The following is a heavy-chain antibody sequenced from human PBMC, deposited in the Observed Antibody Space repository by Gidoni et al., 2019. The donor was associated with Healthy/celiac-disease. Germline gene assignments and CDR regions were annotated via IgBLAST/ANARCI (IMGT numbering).Heavy chain of an antibody. CDR2: IIPILGIA. V-gene: IGHV1-69*02. CDR1: GGTFSSYT. Sequence: QVQLVQSGAEVKKPGSSVTVSCKASGGTFSSYTISWVRQAPGQGLEWMGRIIPILGIANYAQKFQGRVTITADKSTSTAYMELSSLRSEDTAVYYCARNYYDSSGSNWFDPWGQGTLVTVSS. CDR3: ARNYYDSSGSNWFDP. D-gene: IGHD3-22*01. J-gene: IGHJ5*02.